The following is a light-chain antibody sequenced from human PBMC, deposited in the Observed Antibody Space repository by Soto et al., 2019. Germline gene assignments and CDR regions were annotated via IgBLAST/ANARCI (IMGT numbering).Light chain of an antibody. CDR2: DAS. Sequence: EIVLTQSPATLSLSPGERATLSCRASQSVSSYLAWYQQKPGQAPRLLIYDASNRATGISARFSGSGSGTDFTLTISRLEPEDFAVYYCQRRGNWPPWTFGQGTKVEIK. CDR3: QRRGNWPPWT. CDR1: QSVSSY. V-gene: IGKV3-11*01. J-gene: IGKJ1*01.